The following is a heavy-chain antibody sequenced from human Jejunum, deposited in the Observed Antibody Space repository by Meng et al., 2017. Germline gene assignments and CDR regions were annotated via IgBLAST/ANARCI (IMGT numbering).Heavy chain of an antibody. CDR3: ARDLLGPAIAASGYFDP. Sequence: QVELEQSGHGRVKPSGTLPLTCAVPGGSISDSNWWSWVRQPPGKGLEWIGEIYHTGSTNYNPSLKSRVTMSLDKSKNQFFLDLTSVTAADTAVYYCARDLLGPAIAASGYFDPWGQGTLVTVSS. D-gene: IGHD5-12*01. CDR2: IYHTGST. CDR1: GGSISDSNW. V-gene: IGHV4-4*02. J-gene: IGHJ5*02.